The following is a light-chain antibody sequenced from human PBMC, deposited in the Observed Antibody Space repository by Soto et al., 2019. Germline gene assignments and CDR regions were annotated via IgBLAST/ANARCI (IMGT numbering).Light chain of an antibody. CDR3: QQVNIYPRT. CDR1: QGISGY. V-gene: IGKV1-9*01. J-gene: IGKJ2*01. CDR2: AAS. Sequence: DIQLTQSPSFLSASVGDRVTITCRASQGISGYLAWYQQKPGTAPKLLIYAASTLQIGAPSRFSGSGSGTEFTLTISSLRPEDFATYPCQQVNIYPRTFGQGTTLEIK.